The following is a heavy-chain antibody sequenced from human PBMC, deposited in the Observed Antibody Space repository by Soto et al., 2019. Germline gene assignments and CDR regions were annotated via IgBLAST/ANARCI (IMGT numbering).Heavy chain of an antibody. Sequence: GGSLRLSCAASGFTFSSYAMSWVRQAPGKGLEWVSAISGSGGSTYYADSVEGRFTISRDNSKNTLYLQMNSLRAEDTAVYYCAKDSLVTTAIDYWGQGTLVTVSS. CDR3: AKDSLVTTAIDY. V-gene: IGHV3-23*01. CDR1: GFTFSSYA. D-gene: IGHD4-17*01. J-gene: IGHJ4*02. CDR2: ISGSGGST.